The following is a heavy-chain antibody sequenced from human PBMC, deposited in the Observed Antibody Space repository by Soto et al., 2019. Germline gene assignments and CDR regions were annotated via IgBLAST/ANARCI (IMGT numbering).Heavy chain of an antibody. V-gene: IGHV4-59*08. J-gene: IGHJ4*02. D-gene: IGHD2-21*02. Sequence: PSETLSLTCTVSGGSISSNYWTWIRQPPGKGLEWIGYVYNSGSTNYNPSLKSRVTISEDTSKSQFSLKVNSMTAADTAVYYCARQRTSVVTQAYFDVWGPGSLVTV. CDR1: GGSISSNY. CDR2: VYNSGST. CDR3: ARQRTSVVTQAYFDV.